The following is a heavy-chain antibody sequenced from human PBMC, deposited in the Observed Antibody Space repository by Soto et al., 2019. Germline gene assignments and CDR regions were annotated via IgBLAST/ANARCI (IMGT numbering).Heavy chain of an antibody. CDR2: MNPNSGNT. Sequence: ASVKVSCKASGYTFTSYDINWVRQATGQGLEWMGWMNPNSGNTGYAQKFQGRVTMTRNTSISTAYMELSSLRSEDTAVYYCARRGSGGSCYSCSWFDPWGQGTLVTVSS. CDR1: GYTFTSYD. V-gene: IGHV1-8*01. CDR3: ARRGSGGSCYSCSWFDP. J-gene: IGHJ5*02. D-gene: IGHD2-15*01.